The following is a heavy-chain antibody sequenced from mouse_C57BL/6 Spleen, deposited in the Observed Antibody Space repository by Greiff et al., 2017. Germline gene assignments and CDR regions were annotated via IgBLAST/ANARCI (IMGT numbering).Heavy chain of an antibody. CDR2: ISSGSSTI. V-gene: IGHV5-17*01. CDR1: GFTFSDYG. CDR3: AKTGTPDYYAMDY. Sequence: EVMLVESGGGLVKPGGSLKLSCAASGFTFSDYGMHWVRQAPEKGLEWVAYISSGSSTIYYADTVKGRFTIARDNAKNTLFLQMTSLRSEDTAMYYCAKTGTPDYYAMDYWGQGTSVTVSS. D-gene: IGHD4-1*01. J-gene: IGHJ4*01.